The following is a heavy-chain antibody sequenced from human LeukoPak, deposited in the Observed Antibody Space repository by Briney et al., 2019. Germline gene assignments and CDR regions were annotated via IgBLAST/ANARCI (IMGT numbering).Heavy chain of an antibody. J-gene: IGHJ4*02. V-gene: IGHV4-34*01. CDR3: ARGLRRWLRDPFDY. CDR1: GGSFSGYY. CDR2: INHSGST. Sequence: SETLSLTCAVYGGSFSGYYWSWLRQPPGKGLEGIGEINHSGSTNYNPSLKSRVTISVDTSKNQFSLKLSSVTAADTAVYYCARGLRRWLRDPFDYWGQGTLVTVSS. D-gene: IGHD5-12*01.